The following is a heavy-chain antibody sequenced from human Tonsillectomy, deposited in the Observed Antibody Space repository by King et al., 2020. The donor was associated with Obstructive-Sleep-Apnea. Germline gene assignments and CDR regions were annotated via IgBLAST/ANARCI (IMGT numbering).Heavy chain of an antibody. Sequence: VQLVESGGGLVQPGGSLRLSCAASGFSFSTYGMNWVRPAPGKGLEWVSSISAGGGHTYHADSVKGRFTISRDNSKNTLYLQMNSLRAEDTAVYYCAKGGPGDVEVAHKNYWGQGTLVIVSS. J-gene: IGHJ4*02. V-gene: IGHV3-23*04. CDR1: GFSFSTYG. D-gene: IGHD2-15*01. CDR3: AKGGPGDVEVAHKNY. CDR2: ISAGGGHT.